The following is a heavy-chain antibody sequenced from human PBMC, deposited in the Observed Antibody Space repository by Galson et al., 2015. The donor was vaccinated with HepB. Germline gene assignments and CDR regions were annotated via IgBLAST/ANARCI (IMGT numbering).Heavy chain of an antibody. D-gene: IGHD4-17*01. CDR2: IYYDGTP. Sequence: ETLSLTCTVSGDSTIPYYWTWIRQTPGKGLEWIGHIYYDGTPNYSPSLKTRVALSVDTSENQVSLSLASVIAADTAIYFCARRSNYGDYFDFWGPGILVTVAS. V-gene: IGHV4-59*01. J-gene: IGHJ4*02. CDR1: GDSTIPYY. CDR3: ARRSNYGDYFDF.